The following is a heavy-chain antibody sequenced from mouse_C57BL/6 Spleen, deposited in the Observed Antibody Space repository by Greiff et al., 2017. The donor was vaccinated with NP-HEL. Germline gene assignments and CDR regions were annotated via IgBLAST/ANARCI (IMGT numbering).Heavy chain of an antibody. J-gene: IGHJ2*01. CDR3: ARRTTGDY. CDR1: GYTFTDYY. Sequence: EVQLQQSGPELVKPGASVKISCKASGYTFTDYYMNWVKQSHGKSLEWIGDINPNNGGTSYNQKFKGKATLTVDKSSSTAYMELRSLTSEDSAVYYCARRTTGDYWGQGTTLTVSS. V-gene: IGHV1-26*01. CDR2: INPNNGGT.